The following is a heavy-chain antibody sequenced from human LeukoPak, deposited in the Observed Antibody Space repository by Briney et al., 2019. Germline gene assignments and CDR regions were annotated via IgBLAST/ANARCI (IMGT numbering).Heavy chain of an antibody. V-gene: IGHV4-34*01. J-gene: IGHJ3*02. D-gene: IGHD3-22*01. CDR2: INHSGST. CDR1: GGSFSGYY. Sequence: SETLSLTRAVYGGSFSGYYWSWLRQPPGKGLEWIGEINHSGSTNYNPSLKSRVTISVDTSKNQFSLILSSVTAADTAVYFCARGPYSYDSSGAFDIWGQGTMVTVSS. CDR3: ARGPYSYDSSGAFDI.